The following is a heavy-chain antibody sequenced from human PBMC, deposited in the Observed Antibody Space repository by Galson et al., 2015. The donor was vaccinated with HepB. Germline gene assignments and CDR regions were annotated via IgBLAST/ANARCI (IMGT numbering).Heavy chain of an antibody. Sequence: SLRLSCAASGFTFSSHVMSWVRQAPGKGLEWVSSITVRGGSTYYADSVKGRFTISRDNSKNTLYLHMSSLRAEDTAVYYCAKETTHGYFDYWGQGTLVTVSS. V-gene: IGHV3-23*01. CDR3: AKETTHGYFDY. J-gene: IGHJ4*02. D-gene: IGHD1-1*01. CDR2: ITVRGGST. CDR1: GFTFSSHV.